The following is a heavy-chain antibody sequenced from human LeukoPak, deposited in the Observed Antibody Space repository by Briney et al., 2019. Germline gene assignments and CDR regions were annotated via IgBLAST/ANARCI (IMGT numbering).Heavy chain of an antibody. V-gene: IGHV4-38-2*02. CDR1: GYSITSGYY. J-gene: IGHJ4*02. CDR2: INHSGST. Sequence: PSETLSLTCTVSGYSITSGYYWGWIRQPPGKGLEWIGSINHSGSTNYNPSLKSRVTISVDTSKNQFSLKLSSVTAADTAVYYCASVVRGVRAFDYWGQGTLVTVSS. CDR3: ASVVRGVRAFDY. D-gene: IGHD3-10*01.